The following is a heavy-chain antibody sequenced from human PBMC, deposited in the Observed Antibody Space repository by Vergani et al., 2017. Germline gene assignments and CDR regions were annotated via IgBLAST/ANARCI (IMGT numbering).Heavy chain of an antibody. CDR2: IYYDGSNA. D-gene: IGHD1-26*01. CDR1: RSTFKTYG. J-gene: IGHJ6*03. V-gene: IGHV3-33*01. Sequence: QGQLVESGGGIVQPGRSLTLSCVASRSTFKTYGMHWVRQAPGKGLEWVGLIYYDGSNAYYADSVKGRFTISRDNSKNTLYLQMSSLRAEDTAVYYCARDAIVGATRTRYYYYYMDVWGKGTTVVVSS. CDR3: ARDAIVGATRTRYYYYYMDV.